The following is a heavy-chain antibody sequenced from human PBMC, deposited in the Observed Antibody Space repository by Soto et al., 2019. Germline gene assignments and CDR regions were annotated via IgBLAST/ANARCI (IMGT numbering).Heavy chain of an antibody. CDR1: AGSINTISYY. CDR3: ARHSSPSYEHGGYVYYYCMDV. V-gene: IGHV4-39*01. Sequence: QLQLQGSGPGLVKPSETLSVTCTVSAGSINTISYYWGWIRQPPGKGLEWIGRIYYSGSTYYNLSLKRRVTISVDRSKNQFSLNLNSVTAADTAVYYCARHSSPSYEHGGYVYYYCMDVWGRGTTVTVSS. CDR2: IYYSGST. D-gene: IGHD3-3*01. J-gene: IGHJ6*03.